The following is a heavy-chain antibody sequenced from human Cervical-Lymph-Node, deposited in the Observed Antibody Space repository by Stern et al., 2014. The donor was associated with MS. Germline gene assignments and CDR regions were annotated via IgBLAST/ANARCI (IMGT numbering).Heavy chain of an antibody. D-gene: IGHD6-19*01. CDR2: IFPGDSDT. CDR1: GYTFPSHW. CDR3: ARVAAGELTPFDS. J-gene: IGHJ4*02. Sequence: EVQLVESGAEVKKPGESLKISCKTSGYTFPSHWIRWVRQLPGKGLEWLGVIFPGDSDTRYSPSFQGQVTISVDKSISTAYLQWRSLKASDTAMYYCARVAAGELTPFDSWGQGTLVTVSS. V-gene: IGHV5-51*01.